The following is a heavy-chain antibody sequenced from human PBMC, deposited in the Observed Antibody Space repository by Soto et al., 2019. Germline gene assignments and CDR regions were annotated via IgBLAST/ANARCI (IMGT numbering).Heavy chain of an antibody. CDR2: IHYSGSP. CDR1: GGSISSSIYY. D-gene: IGHD5-12*01. J-gene: IGHJ4*02. V-gene: IGHV4-39*01. CDR3: ASRSSGYDFFGY. Sequence: KPSETLSLTCTVSGGSISSSIYYLGLIRQPPGMGLEWIGSIHYSGSPNYNPSLKSRVTISVDTSKNQFSLKLNSVAAADTALYYCASRSSGYDFFGYWGQGTPLTVSS.